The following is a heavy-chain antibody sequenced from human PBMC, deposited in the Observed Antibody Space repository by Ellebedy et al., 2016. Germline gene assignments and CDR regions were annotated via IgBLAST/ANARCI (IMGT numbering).Heavy chain of an antibody. CDR1: GFTVSTNY. CDR2: IFSDGNT. J-gene: IGHJ5*02. V-gene: IGHV3-53*01. Sequence: GESLKISCAASGFTVSTNYMKWVRQAPGKGLEWVSAIFSDGNTYYADSVKGGFTISRDNSKKTLYLQMNSLRAEDTAVYYCARGVGSGWFDPWGQGTLVTVSS. D-gene: IGHD2-15*01. CDR3: ARGVGSGWFDP.